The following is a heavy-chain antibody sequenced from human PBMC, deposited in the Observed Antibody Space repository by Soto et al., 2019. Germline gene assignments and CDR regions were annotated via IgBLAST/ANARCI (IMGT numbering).Heavy chain of an antibody. CDR3: ARDRVESGYPEYFQH. V-gene: IGHV3-53*01. CDR1: GFTVSSNY. Sequence: EVQLVESGGGLIQPGGSLRLSCAASGFTVSSNYMSWVRQAPGKGLEWGSVIYSGGSTYYADSVKGRFTISRDNSKNTIYLQMNSPRAEDTAVYYCARDRVESGYPEYFQHWGQGTLVSGSS. D-gene: IGHD3-22*01. J-gene: IGHJ1*01. CDR2: IYSGGST.